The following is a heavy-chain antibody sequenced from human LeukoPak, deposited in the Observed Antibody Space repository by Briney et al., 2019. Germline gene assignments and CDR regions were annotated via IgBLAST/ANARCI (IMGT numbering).Heavy chain of an antibody. CDR3: AKDQYSSGWYGDY. CDR1: RFTFSSYP. D-gene: IGHD6-19*01. CDR2: ISGSGGST. V-gene: IGHV3-23*01. J-gene: IGHJ4*02. Sequence: GGSLRLSCAASRFTFSSYPMSWVRQPPGKGLEWVSAISGSGGSTYYADSVKGRFTISRDNSKNTLYLQMNSLRAEDTAVYYCAKDQYSSGWYGDYWGQGTLVTVSS.